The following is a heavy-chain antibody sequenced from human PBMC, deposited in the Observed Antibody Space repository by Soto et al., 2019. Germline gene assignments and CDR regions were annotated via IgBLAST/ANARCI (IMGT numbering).Heavy chain of an antibody. CDR3: AKVGRSSSSSLGRPFFVNDAFDI. D-gene: IGHD6-6*01. V-gene: IGHV3-23*01. CDR2: ISGSGGST. CDR1: GFTFSSYA. J-gene: IGHJ3*02. Sequence: PGGSLRLSCAASGFTFSSYAMSWVRQAPGKGLEWVSAISGSGGSTYYADSVKGRFTISRDNSKNTLYLQMNSLRAEDTAVYYCAKVGRSSSSSLGRPFFVNDAFDIWGQGTMVTVSS.